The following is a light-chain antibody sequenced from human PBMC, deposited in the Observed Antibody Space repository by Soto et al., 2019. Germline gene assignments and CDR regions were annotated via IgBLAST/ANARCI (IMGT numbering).Light chain of an antibody. J-gene: IGKJ1*01. V-gene: IGKV3-11*01. CDR3: QQYNSYWT. Sequence: EIVFTQSPATLSFSPGERATLSCRASQSVSSYLAWYQQKPGQAPRLLIYDASNRATGIPARFSGSGSGTEFTLTISSLQPDDFATYYCQQYNSYWTFGQGTKVDI. CDR2: DAS. CDR1: QSVSSY.